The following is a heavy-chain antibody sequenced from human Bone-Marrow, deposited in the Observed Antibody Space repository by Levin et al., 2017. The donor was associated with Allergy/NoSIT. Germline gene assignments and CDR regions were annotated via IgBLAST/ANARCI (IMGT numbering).Heavy chain of an antibody. V-gene: IGHV1-2*02. Sequence: ASVKVSCKASGYTFTGYYMHWVRQAPGQGLEWMGWINPNSGGTNYAQKFQGRVTMTRDTSISTAYMELSRLRSDDTAVYYCARVEYSSSSHFDYWGQGTLVTVSS. CDR3: ARVEYSSSSHFDY. CDR1: GYTFTGYY. CDR2: INPNSGGT. D-gene: IGHD6-6*01. J-gene: IGHJ4*02.